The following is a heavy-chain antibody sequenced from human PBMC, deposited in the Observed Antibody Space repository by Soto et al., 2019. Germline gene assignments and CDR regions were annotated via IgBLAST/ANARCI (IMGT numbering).Heavy chain of an antibody. V-gene: IGHV3-49*04. D-gene: IGHD1-1*01. J-gene: IGHJ4*02. CDR1: GFTFCDYA. CDR3: TPAKGYPSRGLDS. CDR2: IRSKAYGGTT. Sequence: SLRLSCTASGFTFCDYAMSWVRHAPGKGLEWVGFIRSKAYGGTTEYAASVKGRLTISRDDSKSIVYLQMENPKTEDRAVYYCTPAKGYPSRGLDSWGQGALVTVSS.